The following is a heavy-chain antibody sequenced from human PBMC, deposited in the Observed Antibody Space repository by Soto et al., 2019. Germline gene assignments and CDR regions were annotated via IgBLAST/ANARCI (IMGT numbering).Heavy chain of an antibody. CDR2: IYYSGST. Sequence: SETLSLTCTVSGGSISSSSYYWGWIRQPPGKGLEWIGSIYYSGSTYYNPSLKSRVTISVDTSKNQFSLKLSSVTAADTAVYYYAKPWSGYDFWSGYTESYYYYMDVWGKGTTVTVSS. CDR3: AKPWSGYDFWSGYTESYYYYMDV. J-gene: IGHJ6*03. V-gene: IGHV4-39*01. CDR1: GGSISSSSYY. D-gene: IGHD3-3*01.